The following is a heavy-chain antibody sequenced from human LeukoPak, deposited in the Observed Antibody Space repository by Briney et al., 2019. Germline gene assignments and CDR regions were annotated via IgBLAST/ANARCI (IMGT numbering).Heavy chain of an antibody. J-gene: IGHJ4*02. Sequence: GGSLRLTCAASGFTLSKYWMHWVRQAPGKGPVWVSRINPDGSRIDYADSVRGRFTISRDSAKNTLYLQMNSLRAEDTAVYYCSRDFVRADDYWGQGTLVTVSS. CDR3: SRDFVRADDY. V-gene: IGHV3-74*01. CDR1: GFTLSKYW. CDR2: INPDGSRI.